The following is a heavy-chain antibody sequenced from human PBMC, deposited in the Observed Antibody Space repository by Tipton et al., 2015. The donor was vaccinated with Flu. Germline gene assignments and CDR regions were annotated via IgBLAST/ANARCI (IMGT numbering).Heavy chain of an antibody. J-gene: IGHJ4*02. CDR2: IYYSGST. Sequence: TLSLTCTVSGGSISSYYWSWIRQPPGKGLEWIGYIYYSGSTNYNPSLKSRVTISVDTSKNQFSLKLSSVTAADTAVYYCARDSYGDYEVFDYWGQGTLVTVSS. CDR1: GGSISSYY. D-gene: IGHD4-17*01. CDR3: ARDSYGDYEVFDY. V-gene: IGHV4-59*01.